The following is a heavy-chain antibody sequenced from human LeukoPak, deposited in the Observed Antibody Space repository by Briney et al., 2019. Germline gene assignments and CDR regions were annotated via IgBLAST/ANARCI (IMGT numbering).Heavy chain of an antibody. CDR2: IWYDGSNK. CDR1: GFTFSSYG. J-gene: IGHJ6*03. D-gene: IGHD1-14*01. Sequence: GGSLRLSCAASGFTFSSYGMHWVRQAPGKGLEWVAVIWYDGSNKYYADSEKGRFTISRDNSKNTLYLQMNSLRAEDTAVYYCERGPSGGYYYYDYVHLWPEGPTVSVSS. CDR3: ERGPSGGYYYYDYVHL. V-gene: IGHV3-33*01.